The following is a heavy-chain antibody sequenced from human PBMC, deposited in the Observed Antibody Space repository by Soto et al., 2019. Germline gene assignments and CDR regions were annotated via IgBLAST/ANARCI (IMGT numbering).Heavy chain of an antibody. D-gene: IGHD1-26*01. CDR2: IYHSGST. CDR1: GGSISSSNW. Sequence: TSETLSLTCAVSGGSISSSNWWSWVRQPPGKGLEWIGEIYHSGSTNYNPSLKSRVTISVDKSKNQFSLKLSSVTAADTAVYYCARIFTRGSGSYHDAFDIWGQGTMVTVSS. V-gene: IGHV4-4*02. J-gene: IGHJ3*02. CDR3: ARIFTRGSGSYHDAFDI.